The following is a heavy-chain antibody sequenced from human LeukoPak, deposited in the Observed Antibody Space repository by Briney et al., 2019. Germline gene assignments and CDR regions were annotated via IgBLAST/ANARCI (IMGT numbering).Heavy chain of an antibody. D-gene: IGHD5-18*01. V-gene: IGHV3-21*01. CDR2: ISSSSSYI. J-gene: IGHJ3*02. Sequence: GGSLRLSCAASGFTFSSYSMNWVRQAPGKGLEWVSSISSSSSYIYYADSVKGRFTISRDNSKNTLYLQMNSLRTEDTAVYYCAKDTSGYSYGYDAFDIWGQGTMVTVSS. CDR1: GFTFSSYS. CDR3: AKDTSGYSYGYDAFDI.